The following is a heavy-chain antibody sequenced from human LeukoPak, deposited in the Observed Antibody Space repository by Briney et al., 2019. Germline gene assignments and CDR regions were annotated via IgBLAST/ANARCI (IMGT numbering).Heavy chain of an antibody. CDR3: MDETY. CDR2: IRSKANSYAT. J-gene: IGHJ4*02. D-gene: IGHD2-2*03. CDR1: GFTFSGPA. V-gene: IGHV3-73*01. Sequence: GGPRSPSCAASGFTFSGPAMNGVRQASGKGLEWVGRIRSKANSYATAYAASVKGRFTISRDDSRNTAYLQMNSLKTEDTAVYYCMDETYWGQGTLVTVSS.